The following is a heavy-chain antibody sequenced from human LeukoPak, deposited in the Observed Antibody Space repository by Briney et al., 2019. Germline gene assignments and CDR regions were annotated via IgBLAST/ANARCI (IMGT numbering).Heavy chain of an antibody. CDR3: ARGYDILTGISNWFDP. CDR1: GGSFSGYC. Sequence: SETLSLTCAVYGGSFSGYCWSWIRQSPGKGLEWIGEINHSGNTNYNTSLKRRLTISVDTSKNQFSLKLSSVTAADTAVYYCARGYDILTGISNWFDPWGQGTLVTVSS. J-gene: IGHJ5*02. V-gene: IGHV4-34*01. CDR2: INHSGNT. D-gene: IGHD3-9*01.